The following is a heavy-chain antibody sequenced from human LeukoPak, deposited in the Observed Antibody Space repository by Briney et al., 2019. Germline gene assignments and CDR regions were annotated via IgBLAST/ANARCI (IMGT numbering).Heavy chain of an antibody. CDR1: GFIFSSYS. V-gene: IGHV3-48*04. CDR3: ARDKIVGATTLDY. CDR2: ISSSSSTI. D-gene: IGHD1-26*01. Sequence: GRSLRLSCAASGFIFSSYSMNWVRQAPGKGLEWVSYISSSSSTIYYADSVKGRFTISRDNAKNSLYLQVNSLRVEDTAVYYCARDKIVGATTLDYWGQGTLVTVSS. J-gene: IGHJ4*02.